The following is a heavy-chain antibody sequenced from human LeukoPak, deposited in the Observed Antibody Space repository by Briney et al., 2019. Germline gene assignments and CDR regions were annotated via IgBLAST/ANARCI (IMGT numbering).Heavy chain of an antibody. V-gene: IGHV3-7*01. D-gene: IGHD2-15*01. CDR2: IKRTGSET. CDR3: AREDGYCSGGNCYSYFDS. J-gene: IGHJ4*02. Sequence: GGSLRLSCAASGFTFSHFWMSWVRQAPGKGLEWVAYIKRTGSETYYVDSVKGRFTITRDNTRNSLFLQMYSLRAEDTAVYFCAREDGYCSGGNCYSYFDSWGQGTLVTVSS. CDR1: GFTFSHFW.